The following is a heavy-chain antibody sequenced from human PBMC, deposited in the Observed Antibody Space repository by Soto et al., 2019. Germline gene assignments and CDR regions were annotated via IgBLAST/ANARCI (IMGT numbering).Heavy chain of an antibody. D-gene: IGHD3-10*01. CDR1: GYTLTSYA. CDR3: ARGRGYYGSGSYYTAGGDYYYYMDV. Sequence: ASVKVSCKDSGYTLTSYARHWVRQAKEQRLEWMGWINAGNGNTKYSQKFQGRVTITRDTSASTAYMELSSLRSEDTAVYYCARGRGYYGSGSYYTAGGDYYYYMDVWGKGTTVTVSS. V-gene: IGHV1-3*01. CDR2: INAGNGNT. J-gene: IGHJ6*03.